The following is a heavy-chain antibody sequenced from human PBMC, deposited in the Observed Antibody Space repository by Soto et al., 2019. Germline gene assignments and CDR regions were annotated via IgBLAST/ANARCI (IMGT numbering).Heavy chain of an antibody. V-gene: IGHV4-59*01. D-gene: IGHD3-9*01. CDR3: ARGDGGRYFDWSQGWFDP. CDR1: GGSISSYY. J-gene: IGHJ5*02. Sequence: SETLSLTCTVSGGSISSYYWSWIRQPPGKGLEWIGYIYYSGSTNYNPSLKSRVTISVDTSKNQFSLKLSSVTAADTAVYYFARGDGGRYFDWSQGWFDPWGQGTLVTVSS. CDR2: IYYSGST.